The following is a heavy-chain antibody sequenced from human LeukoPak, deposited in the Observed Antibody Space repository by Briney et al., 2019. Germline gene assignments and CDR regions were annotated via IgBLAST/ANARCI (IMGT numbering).Heavy chain of an antibody. CDR2: TVSEIDGGTT. CDR3: TTDEDWNYARKDV. D-gene: IGHD1-7*01. Sequence: GSLRLSCAASGFTLNNAWMSWVRQAPGKGLEWVGQTVSEIDGGTTDYAAPVKGRFTISRDDSKSTLYLQMNSLKIEDTAVYYCTTDEDWNYARKDVWGQGATVIVSS. V-gene: IGHV3-15*04. CDR1: GFTLNNAW. J-gene: IGHJ6*02.